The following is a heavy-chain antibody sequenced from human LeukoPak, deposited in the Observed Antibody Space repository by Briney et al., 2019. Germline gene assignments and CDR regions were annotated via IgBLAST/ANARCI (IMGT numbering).Heavy chain of an antibody. Sequence: GSLRLSCAGPGFTLSCDWMHLVRQAPGKGLVLVSRISDDGSIKTYADSVQGRFTISRDNAKSTVFQQMNSLRVEDTDVYCCVRRYYEYNVYDRHFDFWGQGILVSVSS. CDR1: GFTLSCDW. J-gene: IGHJ4*02. V-gene: IGHV3-74*03. CDR3: VRRYYEYNVYDRHFDF. D-gene: IGHD5/OR15-5a*01. CDR2: ISDDGSIK.